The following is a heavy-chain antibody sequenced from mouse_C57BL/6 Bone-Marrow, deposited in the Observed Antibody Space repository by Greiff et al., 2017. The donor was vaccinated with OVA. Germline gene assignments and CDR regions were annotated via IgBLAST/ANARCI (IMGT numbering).Heavy chain of an antibody. CDR1: GYTFTSYW. V-gene: IGHV1-53*01. J-gene: IGHJ2*01. Sequence: QVQLQQPGTELVKPGASVKLSCKASGYTFTSYWMHWVKQRPGQGLEWIGDINPSNGGTNYNEKFKSKATLTVDKSSSAADMHLSRLTSEDSAVYYGARVLGNYWGQGNTLTVAT. D-gene: IGHD3-3*01. CDR3: ARVLGNY. CDR2: INPSNGGT.